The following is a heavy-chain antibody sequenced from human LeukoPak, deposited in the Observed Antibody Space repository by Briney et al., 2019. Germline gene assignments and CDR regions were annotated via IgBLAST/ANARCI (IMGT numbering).Heavy chain of an antibody. CDR2: ISSSSSYI. CDR3: ARESVNYYDSSGYEGDAFDI. D-gene: IGHD3-22*01. V-gene: IGHV3-21*01. CDR1: GFTFSSYS. Sequence: GGSLRLSCAAFGFTFSSYSMNWVRQAPGKGLEWVSSISSSSSYIYYADSVKGRFTISRDNAKNSLYLQMNSLRAEDTAVYYCARESVNYYDSSGYEGDAFDIWGQGTMVTVSS. J-gene: IGHJ3*02.